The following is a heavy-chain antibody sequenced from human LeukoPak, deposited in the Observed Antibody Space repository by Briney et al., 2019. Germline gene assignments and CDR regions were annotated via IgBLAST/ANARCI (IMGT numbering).Heavy chain of an antibody. CDR2: ISYDGRKM. J-gene: IGHJ4*02. D-gene: IGHD3-22*01. CDR1: GFTFSDYG. CDR3: ARDYYDSSGYYYLPDY. Sequence: PGRSLRLSCVASGFTFSDYGIHWVRQAPGKGLEWVAVISYDGRKMKYADSVKGRFTISRDNSKNTLYLHMNSLRTEDTAVYYCARDYYDSSGYYYLPDYWGQGTLVTASS. V-gene: IGHV3-30*03.